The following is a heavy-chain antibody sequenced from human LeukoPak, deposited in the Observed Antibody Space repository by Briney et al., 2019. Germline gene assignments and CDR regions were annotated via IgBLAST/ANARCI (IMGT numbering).Heavy chain of an antibody. CDR2: IWYDGSNK. Sequence: GRSLRLSCAASGFTFSSYGMHWVRQAPGKGLEGVAVIWYDGSNKYYADSVKGRFTISRDNSKNTLYLQMNSLRAEDTAVYYCARDLGGSSGWYRYGMDVWGQGTTVTVSS. J-gene: IGHJ6*02. CDR3: ARDLGGSSGWYRYGMDV. D-gene: IGHD6-19*01. V-gene: IGHV3-33*01. CDR1: GFTFSSYG.